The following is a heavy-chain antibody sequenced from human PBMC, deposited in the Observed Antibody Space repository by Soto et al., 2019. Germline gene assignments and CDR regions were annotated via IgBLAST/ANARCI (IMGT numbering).Heavy chain of an antibody. CDR2: IAYDGSNR. D-gene: IGHD1-1*01. Sequence: QVQLVEWGGGVVQPGRSLRLSCAASGFSISRSAMHLVRQAPGKGLEWVAVIAYDGSNRWYADSAKGRFTISRDNSKNTVYLQMSSMRGEDTAVYYCASDLQAGTDNVNWFAPWGQGTLVNVSS. CDR3: ASDLQAGTDNVNWFAP. CDR1: GFSISRSA. V-gene: IGHV3-30*04. J-gene: IGHJ5*02.